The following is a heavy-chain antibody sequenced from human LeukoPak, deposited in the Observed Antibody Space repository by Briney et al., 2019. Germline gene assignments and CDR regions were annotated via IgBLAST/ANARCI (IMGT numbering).Heavy chain of an antibody. J-gene: IGHJ4*02. D-gene: IGHD2-2*01. V-gene: IGHV3-23*01. Sequence: GGSLSLSCAASGFTFSSYDMSWVRQAPGKGLGWVSGISTGGGSTYYADSVKGRFTISRDNSKNTLYLQMDSLRAEDTAVYSCARGYCSSTACPPCDYWGQGTLVTVSS. CDR2: ISTGGGST. CDR3: ARGYCSSTACPPCDY. CDR1: GFTFSSYD.